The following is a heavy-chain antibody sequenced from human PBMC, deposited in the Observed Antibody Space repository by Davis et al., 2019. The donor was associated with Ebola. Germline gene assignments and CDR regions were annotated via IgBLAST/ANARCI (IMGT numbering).Heavy chain of an antibody. V-gene: IGHV4-4*07. CDR2: IYTSGST. Sequence: PSETLSLTCTVSGGSISSYYWSWIRQPAGKGLEWIGRIYTSGSTNYNPSLKSRVTISVDTSKNQFSLKLSSVTAADTAVYYCARESTMVRGVIIHLFDYWGQGTLVTVSS. CDR1: GGSISSYY. CDR3: ARESTMVRGVIIHLFDY. J-gene: IGHJ4*02. D-gene: IGHD3-10*01.